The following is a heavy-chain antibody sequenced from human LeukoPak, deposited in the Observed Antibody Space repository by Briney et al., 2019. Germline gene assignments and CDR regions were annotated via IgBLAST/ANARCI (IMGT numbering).Heavy chain of an antibody. V-gene: IGHV3-30*02. D-gene: IGHD2-2*01. CDR1: GFTFSSYG. Sequence: GGSLRLSCAASGFTFSSYGMHWVRQAPGKGLQWVACIRYDGSNKYYADSVKGRFTISRDNSKNTLYLQMNSLRAEDTAVYYFAAPIVVVPAAILGDAFDIWGQGTMVTVSS. J-gene: IGHJ3*02. CDR2: IRYDGSNK. CDR3: AAPIVVVPAAILGDAFDI.